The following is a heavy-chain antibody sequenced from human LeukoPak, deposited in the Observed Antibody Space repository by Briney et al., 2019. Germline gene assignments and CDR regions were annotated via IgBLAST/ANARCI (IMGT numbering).Heavy chain of an antibody. CDR2: INPTSFGT. CDR3: AAGSSSSWGY. D-gene: IGHD6-13*01. V-gene: IGHV1-2*02. J-gene: IGHJ4*02. CDR1: GYTFTGYY. Sequence: ASVKVSCKASGYTFTGYYIHWVRQAPGQGLEWMGWINPTSFGTKYEQKFQGRVTMTRNTSISTAYMELSSLRSEDTAVYYCAAGSSSSWGYWGQGTLVTVSS.